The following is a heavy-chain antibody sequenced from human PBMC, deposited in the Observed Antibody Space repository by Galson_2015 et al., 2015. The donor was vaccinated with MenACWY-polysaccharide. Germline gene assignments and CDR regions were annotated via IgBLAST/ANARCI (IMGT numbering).Heavy chain of an antibody. CDR3: ARYQQVGPIAVGFDH. CDR1: GDSIRGYY. D-gene: IGHD1-26*01. J-gene: IGHJ5*02. V-gene: IGHV4-59*01. CDR2: IHYTGTT. Sequence: LSLTCSVSGDSIRGYYWSWIRPPPGRGLAWIGFIHYTGTTDYNPSLKSRVSISVDTSQNQFSLRLSSVTAADTAVYYCARYQQVGPIAVGFDHWGQGTLVTVSS.